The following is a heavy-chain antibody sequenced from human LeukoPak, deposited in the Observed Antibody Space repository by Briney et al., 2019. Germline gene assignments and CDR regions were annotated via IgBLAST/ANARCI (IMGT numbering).Heavy chain of an antibody. Sequence: TGRSLRLSCAASGFTFSSYAMHWVRQAPGKGLEWVAVISYDGSNKYYADSVKGRFTISRDNSQNTLYLQMNSLRAEDTAVYYCARVPGIAAAGTYYYYYGMDVWGQGTTVTVSS. CDR1: GFTFSSYA. J-gene: IGHJ6*02. CDR2: ISYDGSNK. V-gene: IGHV3-30*04. CDR3: ARVPGIAAAGTYYYYYGMDV. D-gene: IGHD6-13*01.